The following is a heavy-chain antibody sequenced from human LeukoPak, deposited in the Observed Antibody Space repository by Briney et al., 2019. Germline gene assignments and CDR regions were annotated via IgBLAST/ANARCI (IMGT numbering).Heavy chain of an antibody. Sequence: GRSLRLSCAASGFTFDDYAMHWVRQAPGKGLEWVSGISRNSGSIGYADSVKGRFTISRDNAKNSLYLQMNSLRAEDTALYYCAKDMADDSSGSIDYWGQGNLVTVSS. CDR1: GFTFDDYA. D-gene: IGHD3-22*01. V-gene: IGHV3-9*01. CDR2: ISRNSGSI. J-gene: IGHJ4*02. CDR3: AKDMADDSSGSIDY.